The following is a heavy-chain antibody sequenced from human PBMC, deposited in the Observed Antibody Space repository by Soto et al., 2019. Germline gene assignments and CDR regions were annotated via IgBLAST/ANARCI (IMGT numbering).Heavy chain of an antibody. V-gene: IGHV4-31*03. D-gene: IGHD3-10*01. CDR3: ARFSGITVVRVDAFDI. Sequence: SETLSLTCTVSGGSISSGGYYWSWIRQHPGKGLEWIGYIYYSGSTYYNPSLKSRVTISVDTSKNQFSLKLSSMTAADTAVYYCARFSGITVVRVDAFDIWGQGTMVTVSS. J-gene: IGHJ3*02. CDR2: IYYSGST. CDR1: GGSISSGGYY.